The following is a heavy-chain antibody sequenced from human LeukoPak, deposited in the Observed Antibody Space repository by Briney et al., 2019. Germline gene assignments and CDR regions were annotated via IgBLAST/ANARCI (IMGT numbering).Heavy chain of an antibody. CDR2: IYYSGST. D-gene: IGHD1-26*01. CDR1: GGSISSYY. CDR3: ARRLIVGATIGAFDI. J-gene: IGHJ3*02. V-gene: IGHV4-59*08. Sequence: PSETLSLTGIVSGGSISSYYWSWIRQPPGKGLEWIGYIYYSGSTNYNPSLKSRVTISVDTSKNQSSLKLSSVTAADTAVYYCARRLIVGATIGAFDIWGQGTMVTVSS.